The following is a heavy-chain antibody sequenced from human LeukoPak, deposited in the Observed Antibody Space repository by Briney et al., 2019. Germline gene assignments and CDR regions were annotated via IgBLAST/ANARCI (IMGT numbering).Heavy chain of an antibody. CDR3: ARGIGGNEHLFDY. CDR2: IYYSGST. J-gene: IGHJ4*02. V-gene: IGHV4-31*03. D-gene: IGHD3-10*01. CDR1: GGSISSGGYY. Sequence: SETLSLTCTVSGGSISSGGYYWSWIRQHPGKGLEWNGYIYYSGSTYYNPSLKSRVTISVDTSKNQFSLKLSSVTAADTAVYYCARGIGGNEHLFDYWGQGTLVTVSS.